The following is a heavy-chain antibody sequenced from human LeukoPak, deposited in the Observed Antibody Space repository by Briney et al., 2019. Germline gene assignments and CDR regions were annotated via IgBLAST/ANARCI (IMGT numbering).Heavy chain of an antibody. Sequence: HSGGSLRLSCAASGFTFSSYAMGWVRQAPGKGLECVSAISGNGASTYYADSVKGRFTISRDNSKNTLYLQVDSLRAEDTAVCYCARDDGYSYGFDYWGQGTLVTVSS. V-gene: IGHV3-23*01. J-gene: IGHJ4*02. CDR3: ARDDGYSYGFDY. CDR1: GFTFSSYA. CDR2: ISGNGAST. D-gene: IGHD5-18*01.